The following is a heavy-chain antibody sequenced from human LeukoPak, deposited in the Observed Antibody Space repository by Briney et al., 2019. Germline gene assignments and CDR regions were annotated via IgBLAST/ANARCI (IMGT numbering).Heavy chain of an antibody. J-gene: IGHJ4*02. V-gene: IGHV3-30*18. Sequence: GRSLRLSCAASGFTFSSYGMHWVRQAPGKGLEWVAVISYDGSNKYYADSVKGRFTISRDNSKNTLYLQMNSLRAEDTAVYYCAKDFYREYDILTGYPTGWGQGPLVTVSS. CDR1: GFTFSSYG. CDR3: AKDFYREYDILTGYPTG. CDR2: ISYDGSNK. D-gene: IGHD3-9*01.